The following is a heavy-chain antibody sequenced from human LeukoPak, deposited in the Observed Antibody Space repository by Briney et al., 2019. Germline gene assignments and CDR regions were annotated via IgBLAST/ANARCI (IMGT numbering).Heavy chain of an antibody. CDR1: EFTFSHHW. CDR3: ARDSGKRDDC. V-gene: IGHV3-7*01. CDR2: IKQDGSET. D-gene: IGHD4-23*01. Sequence: GGSLRLSCAASEFTFSHHWMTWVRQAPGKGLELVANIKQDGSETYYVDSVKGRFTISRDNAKNSLDMQMNSLRVEDTAVYYCARDSGKRDDCWGQGTLVTVSS. J-gene: IGHJ4*02.